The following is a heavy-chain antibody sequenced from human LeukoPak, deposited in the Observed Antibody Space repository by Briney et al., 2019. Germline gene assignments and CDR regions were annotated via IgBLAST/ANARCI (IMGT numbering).Heavy chain of an antibody. V-gene: IGHV1-2*02. CDR3: ARVHRIYGMDV. J-gene: IGHJ6*02. CDR1: GYTFIGYY. CDR2: INPNSGGT. Sequence: ASVKVSCKASGYTFIGYYMHWVRQAPGQGLEWMGWINPNSGGTNYAQKFQGRVTMTRGTSTSTVYMELSRLGSDDTAVYYCARVHRIYGMDVWGQGTTVTVSS.